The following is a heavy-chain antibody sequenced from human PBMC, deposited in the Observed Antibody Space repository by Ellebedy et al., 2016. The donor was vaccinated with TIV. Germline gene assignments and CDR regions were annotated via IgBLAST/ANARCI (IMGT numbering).Heavy chain of an antibody. CDR3: AKDALRYRMGGPKGEYYFDY. D-gene: IGHD3-9*01. V-gene: IGHV3-20*04. J-gene: IGHJ4*02. Sequence: PGGSLRLSCVASGFTFHEYGMSWARQVPGKGPEWVSGVNWNGEIRTYADSVKGRFTISRDNAKNSVHLQINSLRAEDTAVYYCAKDALRYRMGGPKGEYYFDYWGQGTLVTVSS. CDR1: GFTFHEYG. CDR2: VNWNGEIR.